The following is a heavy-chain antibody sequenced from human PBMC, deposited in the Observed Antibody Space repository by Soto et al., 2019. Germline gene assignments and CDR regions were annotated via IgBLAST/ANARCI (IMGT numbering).Heavy chain of an antibody. V-gene: IGHV4-59*08. D-gene: IGHD6-13*01. J-gene: IGHJ5*02. CDR2: IYYSGST. CDR1: GGSISSYY. Sequence: SETLSLTCTVSGGSISSYYWSWIRQPPGKGLEWIGYIYYSGSTNYNPSLKSRVTISVDTSKNQFSLKLSSVTAADTAVYYCARQRSRSSSFDLWGQGTVVTVSS. CDR3: ARQRSRSSSFDL.